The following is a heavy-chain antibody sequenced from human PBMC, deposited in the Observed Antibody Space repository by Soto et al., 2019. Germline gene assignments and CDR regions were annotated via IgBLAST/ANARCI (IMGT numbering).Heavy chain of an antibody. D-gene: IGHD3-10*01. V-gene: IGHV3-48*03. CDR1: GFTFSRYE. Sequence: GGSLSLSCAASGFTFSRYEMNWVRQAPGKGLEWISYIHSSGTTIYYADSVKGRFTISRDNAKNSLCLQMNSLSAEDTAVYYCATRSGGGGAFDFWGQGTMVTVSS. CDR3: ATRSGGGGAFDF. J-gene: IGHJ3*01. CDR2: IHSSGTTI.